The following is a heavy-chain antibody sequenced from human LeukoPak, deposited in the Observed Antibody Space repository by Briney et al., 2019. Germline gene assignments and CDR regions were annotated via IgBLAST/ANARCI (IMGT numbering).Heavy chain of an antibody. CDR3: ARTYGSGSYYNHMDV. Sequence: GGSLRLSCAAPGFTFDDYGMSWVRQPPGKGLEWVSGINWSGHSIGYEDSVKGRFTVSRDNAKNSLYLQMNSLRAEDTALYYCARTYGSGSYYNHMDVWGKGTTVTVSS. V-gene: IGHV3-20*04. D-gene: IGHD3-10*01. CDR2: INWSGHSI. CDR1: GFTFDDYG. J-gene: IGHJ6*03.